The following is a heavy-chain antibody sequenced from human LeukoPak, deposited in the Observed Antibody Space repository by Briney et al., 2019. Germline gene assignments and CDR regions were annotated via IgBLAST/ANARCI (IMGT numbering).Heavy chain of an antibody. J-gene: IGHJ4*02. CDR2: MNPKSGYT. CDR3: ARTDGDLDY. D-gene: IGHD4-17*01. CDR1: GYTFTRYD. V-gene: IGHV1-8*01. Sequence: ASVKVSCKASGYTFTRYDINWVRQATGQGLVWMGWMNPKSGYTGSAQKFQGRVTMTRTTSISTAYMELSGLTSEDTAVYYCARTDGDLDYWGQGSLVTVSS.